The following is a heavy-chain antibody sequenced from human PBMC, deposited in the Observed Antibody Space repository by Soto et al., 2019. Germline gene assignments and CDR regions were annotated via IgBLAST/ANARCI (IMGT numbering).Heavy chain of an antibody. CDR1: GYSFTSYW. CDR3: ARQRCSSTGCYTFWFDP. Sequence: PGESLKISCKGSGYSFTSYWIGWVRQMPGKGLEWMGIIYPGDSDTRYSPSFQGQVTISADKSISTAYLQWSSLKASDTAMYYCARQRCSSTGCYTFWFDPWGQGTLVTVSS. CDR2: IYPGDSDT. V-gene: IGHV5-51*01. D-gene: IGHD2-2*02. J-gene: IGHJ5*02.